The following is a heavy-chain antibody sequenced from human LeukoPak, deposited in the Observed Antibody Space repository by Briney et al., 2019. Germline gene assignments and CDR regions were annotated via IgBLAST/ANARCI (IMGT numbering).Heavy chain of an antibody. Sequence: PSGTLSLTCAVSGGSISSSNWWSWVRQPPGKGLEWIGEIYHSGSTNYNPSLKSRVTISVDKSKNQFSLKLSSVTAADTAVYYCARFTHYYDSSGYYSYYYYYMDAWGKGTTVTVSS. D-gene: IGHD3-22*01. J-gene: IGHJ6*03. CDR3: ARFTHYYDSSGYYSYYYYYMDA. CDR2: IYHSGST. V-gene: IGHV4-4*02. CDR1: GGSISSSNW.